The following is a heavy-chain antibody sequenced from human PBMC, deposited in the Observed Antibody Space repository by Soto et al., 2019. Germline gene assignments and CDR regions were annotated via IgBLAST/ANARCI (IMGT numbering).Heavy chain of an antibody. V-gene: IGHV1-8*01. CDR1: GYSFTSYD. CDR2: MDPKTGNT. D-gene: IGHD6-19*01. CDR3: ARGRGWRDY. Sequence: VKVSCKASGYSFTSYDINWVRQATGQGLEWMGWMDPKTGNTDYGQKFQGRVTMTRNTSISTAYMELSSLTSEDTAVYYCARGRGWRDYWGQGTLVTVSS. J-gene: IGHJ4*02.